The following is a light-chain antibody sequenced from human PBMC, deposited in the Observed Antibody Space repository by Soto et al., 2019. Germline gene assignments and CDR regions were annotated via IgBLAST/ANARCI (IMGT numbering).Light chain of an antibody. J-gene: IGKJ3*01. CDR3: QQYNTRPFT. CDR1: QSVSSN. Sequence: ETVMTQAPATLSVSPGERPTLSCRASQSVSSNLAWYQQKPGQAPRLLIYDASTRDTAIPARFSGSGSGTAFTLTITCLASEGLAVYYCQQYNTRPFTVGPGTKVDSK. CDR2: DAS. V-gene: IGKV3-15*01.